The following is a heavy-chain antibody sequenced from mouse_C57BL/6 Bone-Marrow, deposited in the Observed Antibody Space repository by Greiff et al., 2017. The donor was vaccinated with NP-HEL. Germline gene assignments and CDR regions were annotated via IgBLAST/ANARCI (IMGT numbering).Heavy chain of an antibody. CDR1: SYSFTSYY. CDR3: ARGYYGSSLYWYFDV. CDR2: IYPGSGNT. Sequence: VHLVESGPELVKPGASVKISCKASSYSFTSYYIHWVKQRPGQGLEWIGWIYPGSGNTKYNEKFKGKATLTADTSSSTAYMQLSSLTSEDSAVYYCARGYYGSSLYWYFDVWGTGTTVTVSS. V-gene: IGHV1-66*01. J-gene: IGHJ1*03. D-gene: IGHD1-1*01.